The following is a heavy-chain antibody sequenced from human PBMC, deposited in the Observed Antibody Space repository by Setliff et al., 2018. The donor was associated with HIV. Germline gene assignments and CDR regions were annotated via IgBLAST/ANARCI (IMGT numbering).Heavy chain of an antibody. J-gene: IGHJ5*02. CDR3: ARHWYSSPVTT. CDR2: ISYSGNSLYNSEKT. Sequence: SETLSLTCAVSGVSISSSSYFWGWIRRPPGTGLDWIGSISYSGNSLYNSEKTYYNPSLKSRTTISVDTSKNHVSLKLTSVTVADTAVYFCARHWYSSPVTTWGQGTLVTVSS. D-gene: IGHD1-1*01. V-gene: IGHV4-39*01. CDR1: GVSISSSSYF.